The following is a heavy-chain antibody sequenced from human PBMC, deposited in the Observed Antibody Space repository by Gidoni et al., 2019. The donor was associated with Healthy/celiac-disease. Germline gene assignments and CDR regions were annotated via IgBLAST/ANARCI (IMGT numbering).Heavy chain of an antibody. D-gene: IGHD6-13*01. CDR2: IYSGGST. CDR1: GFTVSSNY. J-gene: IGHJ5*02. Sequence: EVQLVESGGGLIQPGGSLRLSCAASGFTVSSNYMSGVRQAPGKGLEWVSVIYSGGSTYYADSVKGRFTISRDNSKNTLYLQMNSLRAEDTAVYYCARGGIAAAVADNWFDPWGQGTLVTVSS. V-gene: IGHV3-53*01. CDR3: ARGGIAAAVADNWFDP.